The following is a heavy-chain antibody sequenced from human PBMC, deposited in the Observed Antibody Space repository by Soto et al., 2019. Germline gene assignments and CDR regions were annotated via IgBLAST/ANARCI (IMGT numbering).Heavy chain of an antibody. CDR1: GNSISAGGYY. CDR2: ISYSGST. J-gene: IGHJ4*02. V-gene: IGHV4-31*03. Sequence: SETLSLTCTVSGNSISAGGYYWTWIRHHPGKGLEWIGCISYSGSTYYNPSLKSRLAISVDRSKNQFSLEVRSVTAADTAVYYCARHYQESSNHRHDYWGQGSPVTGSS. CDR3: ARHYQESSNHRHDY. D-gene: IGHD2-2*01.